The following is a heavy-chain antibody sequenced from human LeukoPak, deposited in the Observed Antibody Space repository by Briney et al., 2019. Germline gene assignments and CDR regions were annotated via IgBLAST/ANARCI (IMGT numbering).Heavy chain of an antibody. CDR3: ARVGYSYGYDY. J-gene: IGHJ4*02. Sequence: SETLSLTCSVSDYSISSGYFWGWIRQPPGKGLGWIGSIYHSGSTYYNPSLKSRVTISVDRSKNQFSLKLSSVTAADTAVYYCARVGYSYGYDYWGQGTLVTVSS. CDR1: DYSISSGYF. V-gene: IGHV4-38-2*02. D-gene: IGHD5-18*01. CDR2: IYHSGST.